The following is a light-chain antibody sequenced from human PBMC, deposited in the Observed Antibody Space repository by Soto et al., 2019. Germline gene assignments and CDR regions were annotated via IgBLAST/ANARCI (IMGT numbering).Light chain of an antibody. V-gene: IGKV1-17*01. J-gene: IGKJ1*01. CDR1: QGINND. CDR3: LQHDSYPRT. CDR2: AAS. Sequence: DVQMTQSPSSLSASVGDRVTIICRASQGINNDLSWYQQKAGEAPKRLIYAASALQRGVPSRFSGGGSGTEFTLTINSLQPEDFATYYCLQHDSYPRTFGQGTKVEVK.